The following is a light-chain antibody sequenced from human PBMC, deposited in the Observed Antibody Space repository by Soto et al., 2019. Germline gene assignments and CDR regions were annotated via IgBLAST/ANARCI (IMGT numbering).Light chain of an antibody. Sequence: DIQMTQSPSSLSASVGDRVTITCRASQGISNYLAWFQQKPEQAPKSLIYAASSFQSGVPSNFSGSGAVPNFTSTTSILQPEGVGAYITQQYNSYPRTFGPGTKVDIK. CDR1: QGISNY. CDR2: AAS. CDR3: QQYNSYPRT. J-gene: IGKJ3*01. V-gene: IGKV1-16*02.